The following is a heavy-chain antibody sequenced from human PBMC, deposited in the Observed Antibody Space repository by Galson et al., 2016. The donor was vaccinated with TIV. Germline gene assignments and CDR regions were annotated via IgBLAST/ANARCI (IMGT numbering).Heavy chain of an antibody. V-gene: IGHV4-31*01. CDR1: GGSISSGNYY. Sequence: TLSLTCTVSGGSISSGNYYWSWIRQHPEKGLEWIGYIYYSGSTYYNPSLKSLVTISVDTSKNQFSLKLSSVTAADTAVYYCARVPLADSSTWSYVRFDPWGQGTLVTVSS. J-gene: IGHJ5*02. D-gene: IGHD6-13*01. CDR3: ARVPLADSSTWSYVRFDP. CDR2: IYYSGST.